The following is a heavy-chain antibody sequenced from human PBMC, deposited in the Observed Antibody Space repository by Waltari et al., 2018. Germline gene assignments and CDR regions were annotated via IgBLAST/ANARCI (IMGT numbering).Heavy chain of an antibody. J-gene: IGHJ5*02. CDR1: GYAINSGFY. CDR3: TRQTLGYCTSAACRRLEA. V-gene: IGHV4-38-2*01. Sequence: QVQLQESGPRLVKPSETLSLTCDVSGYAINSGFYWGWFRQAPERGLEWIATIYHDGTTFYNPYLTSRVTTSMDTSKNQISLKLKSVTAADTAVYYCTRQTLGYCTSAACRRLEAWGQGTLVTVSS. CDR2: IYHDGTT. D-gene: IGHD2-8*02.